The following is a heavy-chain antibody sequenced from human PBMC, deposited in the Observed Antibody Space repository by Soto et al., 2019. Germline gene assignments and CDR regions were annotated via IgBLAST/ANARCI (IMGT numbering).Heavy chain of an antibody. CDR2: IIPIFGTA. CDR1: GGTFSSYA. Sequence: QVQLVQSRAEVKKPGSSVKVSCKASGGTFSSYAISWVRQAPGQGLEWMGGIIPIFGTANYAQKFQGRVTITVDDSTSTAYMELSSLRSEDTAVYYCARDSRQQLVQENGPLRIAVAGTGFDPWGQGTLVTVSS. J-gene: IGHJ5*02. D-gene: IGHD6-19*01. V-gene: IGHV1-69*12. CDR3: ARDSRQQLVQENGPLRIAVAGTGFDP.